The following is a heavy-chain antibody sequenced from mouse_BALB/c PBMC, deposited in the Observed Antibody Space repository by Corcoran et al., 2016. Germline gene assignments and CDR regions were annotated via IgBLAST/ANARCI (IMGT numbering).Heavy chain of an antibody. Sequence: EVQLQQSGAELVKPGASVKLSCTASGFNINDTYMHWVKQRPEQGLEWIGRIDPANGNTKYDPKFQGKATITADTSSNTAYLQPSSLTSEDTAVYYCARSNWFDYWGQGTTLAVSS. CDR2: IDPANGNT. V-gene: IGHV14-3*02. CDR3: ARSNWFDY. D-gene: IGHD4-1*01. CDR1: GFNINDTY. J-gene: IGHJ2*01.